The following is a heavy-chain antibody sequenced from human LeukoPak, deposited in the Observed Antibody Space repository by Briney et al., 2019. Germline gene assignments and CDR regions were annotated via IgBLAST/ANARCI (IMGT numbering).Heavy chain of an antibody. Sequence: PSETLSLTCTVSGGSISGYYWSWLRQPPGMPLEWLGYMYYSGNTNYNPSLKSRVTISVDTSKSQFSLKLRFVTAADTAVYYCARARYDFWSGYRGPDYFDPWGQGTLVTVSS. V-gene: IGHV4-59*01. CDR3: ARARYDFWSGYRGPDYFDP. CDR2: MYYSGNT. J-gene: IGHJ4*02. D-gene: IGHD3-3*01. CDR1: GGSISGYY.